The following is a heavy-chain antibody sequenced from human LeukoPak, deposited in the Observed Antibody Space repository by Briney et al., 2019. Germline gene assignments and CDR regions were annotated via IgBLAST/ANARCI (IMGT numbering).Heavy chain of an antibody. CDR2: ISSSSTYI. D-gene: IGHD3-22*01. CDR1: GFTSSPYS. J-gene: IGHJ1*01. CDR3: ARDTYYYDSSGYYFSAEYFQH. V-gene: IGHV3-21*01. Sequence: PGGSLRLSCAASGFTSSPYSMNWVRQAPGKGLEWVSSISSSSTYIYYADSVKGRFTVSGDNAKNSLYLQMNSLRAEDTAVYYCARDTYYYDSSGYYFSAEYFQHWGQGTLVTVSS.